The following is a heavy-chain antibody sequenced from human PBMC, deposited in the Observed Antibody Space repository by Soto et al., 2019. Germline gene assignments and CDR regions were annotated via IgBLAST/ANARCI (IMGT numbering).Heavy chain of an antibody. CDR1: GFTFSSYG. CDR3: ARDGLNYYDSSGYYYVQGDYYYYGMDV. Sequence: GGSLRLSCAASGFTFSSYGMHWVRQAPGKGLEWVAVIWYDGSNKYYADSVKGRFTISRDNSKNTLYLQMNSLRAEDTAVYYCARDGLNYYDSSGYYYVQGDYYYYGMDVWGQGTTVTVSS. D-gene: IGHD3-22*01. CDR2: IWYDGSNK. J-gene: IGHJ6*02. V-gene: IGHV3-33*01.